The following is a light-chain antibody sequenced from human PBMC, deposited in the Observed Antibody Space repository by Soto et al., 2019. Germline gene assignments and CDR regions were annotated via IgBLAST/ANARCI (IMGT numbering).Light chain of an antibody. Sequence: DIQMTQSPSTLSASVGDRVTITCRASQSINTRLAWYQQRPGKAPNLLIYDASTLESGVPSRFSGSGSGTEFTLTISSLQPDDFATYSCQQYYPYSRTFGQGTKVEIK. CDR2: DAS. CDR3: QQYYPYSRT. CDR1: QSINTR. V-gene: IGKV1-5*01. J-gene: IGKJ1*01.